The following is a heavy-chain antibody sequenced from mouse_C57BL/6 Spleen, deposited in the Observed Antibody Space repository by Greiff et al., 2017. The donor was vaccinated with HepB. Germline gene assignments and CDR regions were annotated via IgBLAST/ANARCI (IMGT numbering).Heavy chain of an antibody. CDR3: ERWWDGDFDY. CDR1: GYAFSSSW. D-gene: IGHD1-1*02. CDR2: IYPGDGDT. Sequence: VQLQQSGPELVKPGASVKISCKASGYAFSSSWMNWVKQRPGKGLEWIGRIYPGDGDTNYNGKFKGKATLTADKSSSTAYMQLSSLTPADSAVYVGERWWDGDFDYWGQGTTLTVAS. J-gene: IGHJ2*01. V-gene: IGHV1-82*01.